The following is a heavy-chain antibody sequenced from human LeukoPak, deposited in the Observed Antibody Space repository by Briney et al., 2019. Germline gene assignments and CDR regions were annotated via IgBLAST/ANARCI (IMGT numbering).Heavy chain of an antibody. CDR2: IYSGGST. Sequence: PGGSLRLSCAASGFTFSSYGMHWVRQAPGKGLEWVSVIYSGGSTYYADSVKGRFTISRDNAKNSLYLQMNSLRAEDTAVYYCARGSGGSGYPFDYWGQGTLVTVSS. CDR3: ARGSGGSGYPFDY. J-gene: IGHJ4*02. D-gene: IGHD3-22*01. CDR1: GFTFSSYG. V-gene: IGHV3-NL1*01.